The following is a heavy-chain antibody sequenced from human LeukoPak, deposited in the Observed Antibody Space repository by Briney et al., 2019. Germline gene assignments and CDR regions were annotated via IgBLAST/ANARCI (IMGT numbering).Heavy chain of an antibody. J-gene: IGHJ6*03. D-gene: IGHD3-10*01. CDR3: ARVRITMVRGVIITSAYYYYYYMDV. Sequence: SETLSLTCAVYGGSFSGYYWSLIRQPPGKGLEWIGEINHSGSTNYNPSLKSRVTISVDTSKNQFSLKLSSVTAADTAVYYCARVRITMVRGVIITSAYYYYYYMDVWGKGTTVTVSS. V-gene: IGHV4-34*01. CDR2: INHSGST. CDR1: GGSFSGYY.